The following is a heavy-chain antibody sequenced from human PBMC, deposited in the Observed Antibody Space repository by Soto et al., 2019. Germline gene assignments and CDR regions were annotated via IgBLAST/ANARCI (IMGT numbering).Heavy chain of an antibody. D-gene: IGHD7-27*01. J-gene: IGHJ6*02. Sequence: KQSQTLSLTCAISGDSVSSNSAAWNWIRQSPSRGLEWLGRTYYRSKWYNDYAVSVKSRITINPDTSKNQFSLQLNSVTPEDTAVYYCARRPNWGGGYYYGMDVWGQGTTVTVSS. CDR3: ARRPNWGGGYYYGMDV. V-gene: IGHV6-1*01. CDR2: TYYRSKWYN. CDR1: GDSVSSNSAA.